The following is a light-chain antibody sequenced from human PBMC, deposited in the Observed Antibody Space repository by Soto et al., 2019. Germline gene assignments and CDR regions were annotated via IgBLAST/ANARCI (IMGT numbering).Light chain of an antibody. Sequence: QSALTQPASVSGSPGQSITISCTGTSSDVGGHKYVSWYQQHPDKAPKVLIFEVSNRPSGISNRFSGSKSGNTASLTISGLQDDDEADYYYSSYTSSTTSVVFGVGTKLTVL. V-gene: IGLV2-14*01. CDR1: SSDVGGHKY. J-gene: IGLJ2*01. CDR3: SSYTSSTTSVV. CDR2: EVS.